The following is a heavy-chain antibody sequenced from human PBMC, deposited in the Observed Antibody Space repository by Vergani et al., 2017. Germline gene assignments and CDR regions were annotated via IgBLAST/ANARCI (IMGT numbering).Heavy chain of an antibody. CDR2: INYSGGT. CDR3: ARALVGGTPDN. D-gene: IGHD1-26*01. J-gene: IGHJ4*02. V-gene: IGHV4-59*12. Sequence: QVQLQESGPGLVKPSETLSLTCTVSGGSISHYYWSWIRQPPGKGLEWIGEINYSGGTNYNPSLKSRVTISLDTSKNQFSLKLTSVTAADTALYYCARALVGGTPDNWGQGTLVTVSS. CDR1: GGSISHYY.